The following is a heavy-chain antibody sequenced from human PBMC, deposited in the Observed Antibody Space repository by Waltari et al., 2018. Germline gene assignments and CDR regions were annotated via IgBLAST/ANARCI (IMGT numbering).Heavy chain of an antibody. CDR1: GGTFSSYA. CDR3: ARDSSPRNTHHSSGWYSN. Sequence: QVQLVQSGAEVKKPGSSVKVSCKASGGTFSSYAISWVRQAPGQGLEWMGGSIPILGTANYAQKFQGRVTITADESTSTAYMELSSLRSEDTAVYYCARDSSPRNTHHSSGWYSNWGQGTLVTVSS. V-gene: IGHV1-69*13. D-gene: IGHD6-19*01. CDR2: SIPILGTA. J-gene: IGHJ4*02.